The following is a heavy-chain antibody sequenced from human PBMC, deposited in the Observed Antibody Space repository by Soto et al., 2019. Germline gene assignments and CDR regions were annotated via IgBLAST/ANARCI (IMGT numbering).Heavy chain of an antibody. D-gene: IGHD5-18*01. CDR1: GFSLSTSGVG. Sequence: SGPTLVKPTQTLTLTCTFSGFSLSTSGVGVGWIRQPPGKALEWLALIYWDDDKRYSPSLKSRLTITKDTSKNQVVLTMTNMDPVDTATYYCAHLAPDTAMVVVLFDYWGQGTLVTVSS. CDR3: AHLAPDTAMVVVLFDY. V-gene: IGHV2-5*02. CDR2: IYWDDDK. J-gene: IGHJ4*02.